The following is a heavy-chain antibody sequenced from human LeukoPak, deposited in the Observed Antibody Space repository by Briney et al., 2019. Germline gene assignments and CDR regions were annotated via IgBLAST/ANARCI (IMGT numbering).Heavy chain of an antibody. CDR1: GGSFSGYY. CDR3: ARDRGIQLWVPYFDY. Sequence: PSETLSLTCAVYGGSFSGYYWSWIRQPPGKGLEWIGEINHSGSTNYNPSLKSRVTISVDTSKNQFSLKLSSVTAADTAVYYCARDRGIQLWVPYFDYWGQGTLVTVSS. CDR2: INHSGST. D-gene: IGHD5-18*01. J-gene: IGHJ4*02. V-gene: IGHV4-34*01.